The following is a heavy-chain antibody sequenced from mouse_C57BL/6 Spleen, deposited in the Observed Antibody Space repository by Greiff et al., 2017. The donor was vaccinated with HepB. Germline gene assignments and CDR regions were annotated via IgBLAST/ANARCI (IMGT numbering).Heavy chain of an antibody. CDR3: ARGGYDYDDGAMDY. Sequence: QVQLQQPGAELLMPGASVKLSCKASGYTFTSYWMHWVKQRPGQGLEWIGEIDPSDSYTNYNQKFKGKSTLTVDKSSSTAYMQLSSLTSEDSAVYYCARGGYDYDDGAMDYWGQGTSVTVSS. CDR1: GYTFTSYW. CDR2: IDPSDSYT. J-gene: IGHJ4*01. D-gene: IGHD2-4*01. V-gene: IGHV1-69*01.